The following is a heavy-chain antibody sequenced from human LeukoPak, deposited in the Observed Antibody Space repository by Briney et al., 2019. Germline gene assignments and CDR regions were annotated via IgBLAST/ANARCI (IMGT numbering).Heavy chain of an antibody. CDR2: INPNSGGT. D-gene: IGHD2-15*01. CDR3: ATSLVENYFDY. J-gene: IGHJ4*02. Sequence: GASVTVSCKASGYTFTGYYMHWVRQAPGQGLEWMGWINPNSGGTNYAQKFQGWVTMTRDTSISTAYMELSRLRSDDTAVYYCATSLVENYFDYWGQGTLVTVSS. V-gene: IGHV1-2*04. CDR1: GYTFTGYY.